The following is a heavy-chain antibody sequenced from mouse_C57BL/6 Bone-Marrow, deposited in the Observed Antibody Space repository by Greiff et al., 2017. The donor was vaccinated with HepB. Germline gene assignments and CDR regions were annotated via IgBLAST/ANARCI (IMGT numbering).Heavy chain of an antibody. CDR3: ARKGDDYDRCYFDY. CDR1: GYTFTSYG. D-gene: IGHD2-4*01. Sequence: VQLQQSGAELARPGASVKLSCKASGYTFTSYGISWVKQRTGQGLEWIGEIYPRSGNTYYNEKFKGKATLTADKSSSTAYMELRSLTSEDSAVYFCARKGDDYDRCYFDYWGQGTTLTVSS. J-gene: IGHJ2*01. V-gene: IGHV1-81*01. CDR2: IYPRSGNT.